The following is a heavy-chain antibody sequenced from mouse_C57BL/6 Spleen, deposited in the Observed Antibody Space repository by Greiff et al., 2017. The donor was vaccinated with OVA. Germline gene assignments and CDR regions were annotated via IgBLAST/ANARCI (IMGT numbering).Heavy chain of an antibody. CDR1: GYTFTSYW. D-gene: IGHD1-1*02. J-gene: IGHJ3*01. V-gene: IGHV1-53*01. Sequence: QVQLKQPGTELVKPGASVKLSCKASGYTFTSYWMHWVKQRPGQGLEWIGNINPSNGGTNYNEKFKSKATLTVDKSSSTAYMQLSSLTSEDSAVYYCARSRVDSAWFAYWGQGTLVTVSA. CDR3: ARSRVDSAWFAY. CDR2: INPSNGGT.